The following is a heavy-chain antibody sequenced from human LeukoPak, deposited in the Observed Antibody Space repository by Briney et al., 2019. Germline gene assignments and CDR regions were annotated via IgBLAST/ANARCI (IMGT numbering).Heavy chain of an antibody. Sequence: ASVKVSCKASGYTFTSYAMNWVRQAPGQGLEWMGWISAYNGNTNYAQKLQGRVTMTTDTSTSTAYMELRSLRSDDTAVYYCAREIGPRQLHLWGSAFDYWGQGTLVTVSS. J-gene: IGHJ4*02. CDR2: ISAYNGNT. D-gene: IGHD5-18*01. CDR1: GYTFTSYA. V-gene: IGHV1-18*01. CDR3: AREIGPRQLHLWGSAFDY.